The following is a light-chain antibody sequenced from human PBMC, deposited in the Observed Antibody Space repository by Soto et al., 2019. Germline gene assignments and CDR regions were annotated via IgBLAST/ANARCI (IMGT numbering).Light chain of an antibody. CDR1: QTISSW. CDR2: EAS. Sequence: DIQMTQSPSTLSGSVGDRVTITCRASQTISSWLAWYQQKPGKAPKLMIYEASTLQSGVPSRFSGSGSGTDFTLTISSLQPEDFATYYCQQANSFPRTFGQGTRLENK. V-gene: IGKV1-12*01. J-gene: IGKJ5*01. CDR3: QQANSFPRT.